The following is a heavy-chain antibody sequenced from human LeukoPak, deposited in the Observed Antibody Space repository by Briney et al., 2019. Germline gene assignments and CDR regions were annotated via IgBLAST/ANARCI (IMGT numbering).Heavy chain of an antibody. J-gene: IGHJ4*02. Sequence: GGCLRLSCAASRFTFSRYSMNTVRQAPGKGLRWGAVISYDGSNKYYADSVKGRFTISRDNAKNSLYLQMNSLRAENTAVYYCARGLDNYGSGSSDWGQGTLVTVSS. CDR1: RFTFSRYS. D-gene: IGHD3-10*01. V-gene: IGHV3-30*03. CDR2: ISYDGSNK. CDR3: ARGLDNYGSGSSD.